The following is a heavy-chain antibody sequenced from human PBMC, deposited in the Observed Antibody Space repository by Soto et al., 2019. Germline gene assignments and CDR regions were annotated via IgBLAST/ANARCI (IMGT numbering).Heavy chain of an antibody. D-gene: IGHD5-12*01. CDR1: GGSISSGGYY. V-gene: IGHV4-31*03. CDR2: IYYSGST. CDR3: AVLKMATIRPHGWFDP. J-gene: IGHJ5*02. Sequence: PSETLSLTCTVSGGSISSGGYYWSWIRQHPGKGLEWIGYIYYSGSTYYNPSLKSRVTISVDTSKNQFSLKLSSVTAADTAVYYCAVLKMATIRPHGWFDPWGQGTLVTVSS.